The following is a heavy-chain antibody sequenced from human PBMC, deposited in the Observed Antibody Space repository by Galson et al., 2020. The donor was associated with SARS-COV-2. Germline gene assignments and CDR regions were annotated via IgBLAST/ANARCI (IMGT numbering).Heavy chain of an antibody. V-gene: IGHV3-64D*09. J-gene: IGHJ4*02. CDR3: LSYSSTRDNY. D-gene: IGHD6-19*01. CDR1: GFIFSDYA. CDR2: MSSTGGTS. Sequence: GSLRLSCSASGFIFSDYAMPWVRQAPGKGLQYVSAMSSTGGTSFYADSVNGRFTMSRDNSKNTFYLQMTGLRVEDSAFYYCLSYSSTRDNYWGQGTLVTVSS.